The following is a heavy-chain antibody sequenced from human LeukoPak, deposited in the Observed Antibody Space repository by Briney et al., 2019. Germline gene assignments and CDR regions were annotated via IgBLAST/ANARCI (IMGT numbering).Heavy chain of an antibody. Sequence: PSETLSLTCTVSGGSNSSGSYYWSWIRQPAGKGLEWIGRIYTSGSTNYNPSLKSRVTISVDTSKNQFSLKLSSVTAADTAVYYCARLFARGYYDSSGWIDYWGQGTLVTVSS. D-gene: IGHD3-22*01. CDR3: ARLFARGYYDSSGWIDY. CDR2: IYTSGST. CDR1: GGSNSSGSYY. J-gene: IGHJ4*02. V-gene: IGHV4-61*02.